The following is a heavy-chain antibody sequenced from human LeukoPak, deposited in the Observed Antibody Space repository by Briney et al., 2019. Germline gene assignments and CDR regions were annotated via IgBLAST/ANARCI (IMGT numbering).Heavy chain of an antibody. J-gene: IGHJ6*03. Sequence: GGSLRLSCAASGFTFSSCAMNWVRQAPGKGLEWILHISTSGSIIHYADSVKGRFTISRDNAKNSLYLQMNSLRAEDTALYFCARDATTEPGTVYMDVWGKGTTVTISS. CDR1: GFTFSSCA. CDR3: ARDATTEPGTVYMDV. CDR2: ISTSGSII. D-gene: IGHD6-13*01. V-gene: IGHV3-48*04.